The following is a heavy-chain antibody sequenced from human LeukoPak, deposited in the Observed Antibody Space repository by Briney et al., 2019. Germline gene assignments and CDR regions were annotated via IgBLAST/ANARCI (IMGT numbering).Heavy chain of an antibody. J-gene: IGHJ4*02. D-gene: IGHD3-22*01. CDR3: ARRSDDYDSSAYYH. CDR1: GYTFPRYD. Sequence: VASVKVSCKTSGYTFPRYDPNWVRQATGQGLEGMGWVNPNSGTTGYAQKFQGRVTMTMDPSISTAYMELSSLRSEDTAVYYCARRSDDYDSSAYYHWGQGTLVTVSS. V-gene: IGHV1-8*01. CDR2: VNPNSGTT.